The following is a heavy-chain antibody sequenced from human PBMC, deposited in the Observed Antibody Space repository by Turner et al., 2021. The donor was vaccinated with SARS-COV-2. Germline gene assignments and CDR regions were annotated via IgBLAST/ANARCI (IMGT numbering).Heavy chain of an antibody. Sequence: EVQLVESGGGLVQPGRSLRLSCTASGFTFGDYAMSWVRQAPGKGREWVGFIRSKAYGGTTQYAASVKGRFTISRDDSKSIAYLQMNSLKTEDTAVYFCTRVKYCSGGSCYGYYFDYWGQGTLVTVSS. CDR3: TRVKYCSGGSCYGYYFDY. CDR2: IRSKAYGGTT. V-gene: IGHV3-49*04. J-gene: IGHJ4*02. CDR1: GFTFGDYA. D-gene: IGHD2-15*01.